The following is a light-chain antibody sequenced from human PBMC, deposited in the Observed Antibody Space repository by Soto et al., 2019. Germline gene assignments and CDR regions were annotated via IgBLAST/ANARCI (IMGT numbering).Light chain of an antibody. CDR3: QQYFTTPWT. J-gene: IGKJ1*01. CDR1: QSVLYRSDSKNY. V-gene: IGKV4-1*01. Sequence: DIVMTQSPDSLAVSLGERATINCRSSQSVLYRSDSKNYLAWYQQKLGQSPKLLIYWASTRQSGVHDRVSGSGSGTDFTLTISSLQSEDVAVYYCQQYFTTPWTFGQGTKVEI. CDR2: WAS.